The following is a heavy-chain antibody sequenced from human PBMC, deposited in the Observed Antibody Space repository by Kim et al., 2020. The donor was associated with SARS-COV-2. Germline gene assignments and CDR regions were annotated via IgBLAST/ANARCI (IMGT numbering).Heavy chain of an antibody. D-gene: IGHD3-22*01. Sequence: SVKGRFTISRDNSKNTLYLQMNSLRAEDTAVYYCAKEGYYYDSSGYPFDYWGQGTLVTVSS. J-gene: IGHJ4*02. V-gene: IGHV3-33*06. CDR3: AKEGYYYDSSGYPFDY.